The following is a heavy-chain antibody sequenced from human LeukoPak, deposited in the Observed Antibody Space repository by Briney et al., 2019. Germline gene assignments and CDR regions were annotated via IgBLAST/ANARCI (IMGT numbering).Heavy chain of an antibody. D-gene: IGHD3-22*01. CDR3: ARKAGYYDSSGYYSEENFDY. Sequence: SETLSLTCAVYGGSFSGYYWSWIRQPPWKGLAWIGEINHSGSTNYNPSLKSRVTISVDTSKNQFSLKLSSVTAADTAVYYCARKAGYYDSSGYYSEENFDYWGQGTLVTVSS. CDR2: INHSGST. V-gene: IGHV4-34*01. CDR1: GGSFSGYY. J-gene: IGHJ4*02.